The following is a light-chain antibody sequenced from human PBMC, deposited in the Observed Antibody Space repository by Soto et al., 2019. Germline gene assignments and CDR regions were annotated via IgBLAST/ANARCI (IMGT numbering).Light chain of an antibody. CDR3: QQYDSSPLT. CDR1: QSVSSSY. Sequence: EIVLTQSPGTLSLSPGERATLSCRASQSVSSSYLAWYQQKPGQAPRLLIYGASNRATGIADRFSGSGSGTDVTLTSSRLEPEDCAVYYCQQYDSSPLTFGGGTKVEIK. CDR2: GAS. J-gene: IGKJ4*01. V-gene: IGKV3-20*01.